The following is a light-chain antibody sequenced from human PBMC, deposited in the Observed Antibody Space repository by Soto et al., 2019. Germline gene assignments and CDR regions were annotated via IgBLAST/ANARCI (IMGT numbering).Light chain of an antibody. J-gene: IGKJ4*01. CDR3: QQSYSTLVT. CDR1: QSISSY. CDR2: AAS. V-gene: IGKV1-39*01. Sequence: DIQMTQSPSSLSASVGDRVTITCRASQSISSYLNWYQQKPGKAPKLLIYAASSLQSGVPSRFSGSGSGTDFTLTISSLQPEDFATYYCQQSYSTLVTLGGGTKVEIK.